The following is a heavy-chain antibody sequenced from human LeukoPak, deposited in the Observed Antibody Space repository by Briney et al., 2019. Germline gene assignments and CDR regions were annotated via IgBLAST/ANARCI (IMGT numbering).Heavy chain of an antibody. CDR1: DGSISGSYYY. CDR3: ARTRYYYNSRSYGAPYYFDY. CDR2: IYHTGST. J-gene: IGHJ4*02. V-gene: IGHV4-39*01. D-gene: IGHD3-10*01. Sequence: SETLSLTCTVSDGSISGSYYYWGWIRQPPGKALEWIGSIYHTGSTYYNPSLKSRVTISVDTSKNQFSLKLSSVTAADTAVYYCARTRYYYNSRSYGAPYYFDYWGQGTLVTVSS.